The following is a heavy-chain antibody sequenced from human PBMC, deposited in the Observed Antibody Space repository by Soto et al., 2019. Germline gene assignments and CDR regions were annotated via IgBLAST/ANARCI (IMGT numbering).Heavy chain of an antibody. Sequence: ASVKVSCKASGGTFSSYAISWVRQAPGQGLEWMGGIIPIFGTANYAQKFQGRVTITADKSTSTAYMELSSLRSEDAAVYYCARDLGLYCSGGSCYGDDAFDIWGQGTMVTVSS. D-gene: IGHD2-15*01. CDR1: GGTFSSYA. CDR3: ARDLGLYCSGGSCYGDDAFDI. V-gene: IGHV1-69*06. CDR2: IIPIFGTA. J-gene: IGHJ3*02.